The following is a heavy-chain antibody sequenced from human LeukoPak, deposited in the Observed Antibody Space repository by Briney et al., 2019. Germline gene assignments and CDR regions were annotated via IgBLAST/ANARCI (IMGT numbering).Heavy chain of an antibody. V-gene: IGHV1-69*05. CDR3: ARSGRLRFLEWLPDYYYYYMDV. J-gene: IGHJ6*03. CDR1: GGTFSSYA. Sequence: ASVKVSCKASGGTFSSYAISWVRQAPGQGLEWMGGIIPIFGTANYAQKFQGRVTITTDESTSTAYMELSSLRSEDTAVYYCARSGRLRFLEWLPDYYYYYMDVRGKGTTVTVSS. D-gene: IGHD3-3*01. CDR2: IIPIFGTA.